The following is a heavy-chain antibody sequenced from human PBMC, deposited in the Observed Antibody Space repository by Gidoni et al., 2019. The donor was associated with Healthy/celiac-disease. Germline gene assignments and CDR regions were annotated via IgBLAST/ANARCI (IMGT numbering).Heavy chain of an antibody. D-gene: IGHD5-12*01. CDR2: IESDGTTT. J-gene: IGHJ4*02. V-gene: IGHV3-74*01. Sequence: EAQLVESGGGLVQPGGSLRLSCAASGFAFSNYWMNWVRQAPGKGLVWVSRIESDGTTTVYADSVKGRFTISRDNAKNTLYLQMNNLRAEDTAVYFCARRDGYTGTFTLDYWGQGTLVTVSS. CDR1: GFAFSNYW. CDR3: ARRDGYTGTFTLDY.